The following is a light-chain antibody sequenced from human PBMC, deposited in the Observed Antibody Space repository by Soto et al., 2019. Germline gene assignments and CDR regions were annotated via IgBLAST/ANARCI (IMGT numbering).Light chain of an antibody. CDR1: SSDVGGYNH. CDR3: CSYADSHVV. CDR2: DVN. V-gene: IGLV2-11*01. J-gene: IGLJ2*01. Sequence: QSVLTQPRSVSGSRGQSVTISCTGTSSDVGGYNHVSWYQQHPGKAPKLMIYDVNKRPSGVPDRFSGSKSGNTASLTISGLQAEDEADYYCCSYADSHVVFGGGTQLTVL.